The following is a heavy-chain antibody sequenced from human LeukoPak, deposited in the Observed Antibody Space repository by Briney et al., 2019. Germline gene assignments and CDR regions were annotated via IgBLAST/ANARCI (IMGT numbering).Heavy chain of an antibody. CDR2: IYSDDST. D-gene: IGHD5-24*01. Sequence: GGSLRLSCAASGFTFSSYSMNWVRQAPGKGLEWVSVIYSDDSTYYADSVKGRFTISRDSSKNTLFLQMNSLRADDTAVYYCARGRDGYPGYFDYWGQGTLVTVSS. CDR1: GFTFSSYS. V-gene: IGHV3-53*01. CDR3: ARGRDGYPGYFDY. J-gene: IGHJ4*02.